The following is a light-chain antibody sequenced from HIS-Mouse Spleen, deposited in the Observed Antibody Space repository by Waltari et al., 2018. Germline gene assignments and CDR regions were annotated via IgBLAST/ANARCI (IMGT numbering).Light chain of an antibody. CDR1: QGISSY. CDR2: AAS. Sequence: DIQMPQSPSSLSASVGDRVTITCRASQGISSYLNWYQQKPGKAPKLLIYAASSLQSGVPSRFSGSGSGTDFTLTISSLQPEDFATYYCQQSYSTPRTFGQGTKVEIK. V-gene: IGKV1-39*01. J-gene: IGKJ1*01. CDR3: QQSYSTPRT.